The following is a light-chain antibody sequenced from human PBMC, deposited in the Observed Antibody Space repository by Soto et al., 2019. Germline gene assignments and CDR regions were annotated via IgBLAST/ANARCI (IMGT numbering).Light chain of an antibody. CDR1: QSINAH. CDR2: GAS. Sequence: EVVMTQSPATLSVSPGERVTLSCRASQSINAHLAWYQQKPGQAPRLLIHGASTRATGIPARFSGSGFGTDLILPISSLQSEEFAVYYCRQYNTWLWTFGQGTKVEIQ. V-gene: IGKV3-15*01. CDR3: RQYNTWLWT. J-gene: IGKJ1*01.